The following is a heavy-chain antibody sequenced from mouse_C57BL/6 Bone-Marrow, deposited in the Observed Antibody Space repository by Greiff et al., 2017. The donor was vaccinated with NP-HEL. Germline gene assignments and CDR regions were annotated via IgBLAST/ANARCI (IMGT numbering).Heavy chain of an antibody. CDR3: AKNGFTTVVAHWYFDV. D-gene: IGHD1-1*01. J-gene: IGHJ1*03. CDR1: GFALTSYG. Sequence: QVQLKESGPGLVQPSQSLSITCTVSGFALTSYGVHWVRQSPGKGLEWLGVIWRGGSTDYNAAFMSRLSITKDNSKSQVFFKMNSLQADDTAIYYCAKNGFTTVVAHWYFDVWGTGTTVTVSS. V-gene: IGHV2-5*01. CDR2: IWRGGST.